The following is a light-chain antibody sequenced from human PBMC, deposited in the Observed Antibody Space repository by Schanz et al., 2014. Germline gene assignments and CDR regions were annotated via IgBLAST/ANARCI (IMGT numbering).Light chain of an antibody. CDR2: EAT. CDR1: SSDVGSYKL. CDR3: CSYTSSSTSV. J-gene: IGLJ2*01. V-gene: IGLV2-23*01. Sequence: QSALTQPASVSGSPGQSVTISCTGISSDVGSYKLVSWYQQHPGKAPKLMIYEATKRPSGVSDRFSGSKSGKTASLTISGLQTEDEVDYYCCSYTSSSTSVFGGGTKLTVL.